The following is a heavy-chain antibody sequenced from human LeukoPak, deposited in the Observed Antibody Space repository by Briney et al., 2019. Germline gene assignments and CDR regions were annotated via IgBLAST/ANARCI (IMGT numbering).Heavy chain of an antibody. CDR1: GASIRSNSFY. J-gene: IGHJ5*01. D-gene: IGHD3-16*02. Sequence: SETLSLTCTVSGASIRSNSFYWGWIRQAPGKGLERIGTIYYNGDIFNNPSLKSRVTMSVDTSASQISLKLSSVTAADTAVYYCAVLLYRHFHWFDSWGQGTLVSVS. CDR3: AVLLYRHFHWFDS. CDR2: IYYNGDI. V-gene: IGHV4-39*01.